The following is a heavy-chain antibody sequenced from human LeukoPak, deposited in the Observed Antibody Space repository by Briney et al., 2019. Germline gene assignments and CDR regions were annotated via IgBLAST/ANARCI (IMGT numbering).Heavy chain of an antibody. CDR1: DGSISSYY. J-gene: IGHJ1*01. Sequence: PSETLSLTCTVSDGSISSYYWSWIRQPPGKGLEWIGYIYYSGSTNYNPSLKSRVTISVDTSKNQFSLKLSSVTAADTAVYYCARGSLWELNFQHWGQGTLVTVSS. CDR3: ARGSLWELNFQH. V-gene: IGHV4-59*01. CDR2: IYYSGST. D-gene: IGHD1-26*01.